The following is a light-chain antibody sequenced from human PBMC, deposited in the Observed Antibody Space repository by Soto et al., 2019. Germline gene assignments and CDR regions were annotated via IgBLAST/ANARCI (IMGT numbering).Light chain of an antibody. V-gene: IGKV3-20*01. Sequence: EIVLTQSPGVVSLSPGQTATLSCRASHSVTASLLAWYQQKPGQPPRLLIYGVSTRAPGVPGRFSGSGSGTEFTLTISRLEREDFAVYYCQQYTDLSYSFGQGTKLEI. CDR2: GVS. J-gene: IGKJ2*01. CDR3: QQYTDLSYS. CDR1: HSVTASL.